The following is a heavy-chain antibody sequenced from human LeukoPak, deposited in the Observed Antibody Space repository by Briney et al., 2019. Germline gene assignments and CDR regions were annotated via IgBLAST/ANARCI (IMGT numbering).Heavy chain of an antibody. CDR2: IRGNAGTT. V-gene: IGHV3-23*01. J-gene: IGHJ4*02. Sequence: PGGSLRLSCAASGFIFSNYGMSWVRQAPGKGLEWVSAIRGNAGTTYYTDSVKGRFTIFRDNFKNMLYLQMNSLRVEDTAVYYCAKGHTDSSGYYYFDSWGQGALVTVSS. CDR1: GFIFSNYG. CDR3: AKGHTDSSGYYYFDS. D-gene: IGHD3-22*01.